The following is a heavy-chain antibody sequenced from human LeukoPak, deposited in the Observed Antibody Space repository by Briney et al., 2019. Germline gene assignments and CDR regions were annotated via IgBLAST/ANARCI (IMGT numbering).Heavy chain of an antibody. Sequence: GASVKVSCKASGYTFTSYGISWVRQAPGQGLEWMGWIGAYNGNTNYAQKLQGRVTMTTDTSTSTAYMELRSLRSDDTAVYYCARYDPDYGGNSAFDYWGQGTLVTVSS. CDR1: GYTFTSYG. CDR3: ARYDPDYGGNSAFDY. V-gene: IGHV1-18*01. D-gene: IGHD4-23*01. J-gene: IGHJ4*02. CDR2: IGAYNGNT.